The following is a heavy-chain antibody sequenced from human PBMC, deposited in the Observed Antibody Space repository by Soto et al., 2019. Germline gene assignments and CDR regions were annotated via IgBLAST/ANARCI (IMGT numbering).Heavy chain of an antibody. CDR3: TYADMVRGVIDY. CDR2: IRSKANSYAT. J-gene: IGHJ4*02. Sequence: GGSLRLSCAASGFTFSGSAMHWVRQASGKGLEWVGRIRSKANSYATAYAASVKGRFTISRDDSKNTAYLQMNSLKTEDTAVYYCTYADMVRGVIDYWGQGTLVTVSS. CDR1: GFTFSGSA. V-gene: IGHV3-73*01. D-gene: IGHD3-10*01.